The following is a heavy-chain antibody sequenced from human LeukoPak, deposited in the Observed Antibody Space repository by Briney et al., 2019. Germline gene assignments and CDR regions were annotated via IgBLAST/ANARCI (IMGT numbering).Heavy chain of an antibody. J-gene: IGHJ4*02. CDR2: IYPGDSDT. CDR1: GYSFTTYW. D-gene: IGHD3-22*01. CDR3: ARHGTYYDDSSLNY. Sequence: GESLKISCKGSGYSFTTYWIGWVRQMPGKGLEWMGIIYPGDSDTRYSPSFQGQVTISADKSISTAYLQWSSLKASDTVIYYCARHGTYYDDSSLNYWGQGTLVTVSS. V-gene: IGHV5-51*01.